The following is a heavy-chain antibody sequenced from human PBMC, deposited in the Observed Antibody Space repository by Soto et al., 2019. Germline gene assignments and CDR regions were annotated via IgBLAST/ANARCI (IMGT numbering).Heavy chain of an antibody. J-gene: IGHJ4*02. CDR2: ISAYNGDT. D-gene: IGHD2-8*01. V-gene: IGHV1-18*01. Sequence: QAQLVQSGAEVKKPGASVKVSCRASGYTFSSYCYSWVRQAPGQGLEWMGWISAYNGDTNYAQKFQDRVTLTTDTSTTTAYMELRNLGSDDTAVYYCARSGAYCTSITCLFDSFWGLGTLVTVSS. CDR3: ARSGAYCTSITCLFDSF. CDR1: GYTFSSYC.